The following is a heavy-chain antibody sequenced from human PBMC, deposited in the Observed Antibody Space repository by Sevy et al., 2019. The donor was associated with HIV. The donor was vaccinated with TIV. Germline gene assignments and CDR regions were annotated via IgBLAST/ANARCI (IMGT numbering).Heavy chain of an antibody. CDR3: AGGRYDSSGSFDALDI. CDR1: GFTFSSYA. D-gene: IGHD3-22*01. Sequence: GGSLRLSCAASGFTFSSYAMNWVRQAPGKGLEWVSSIFGDGDITYYADSVKGRFTISRDKSKNTLYLQMHSLRAEDTAVYYCAGGRYDSSGSFDALDIWGQGTMVTVSS. J-gene: IGHJ3*02. CDR2: IFGDGDIT. V-gene: IGHV3-23*01.